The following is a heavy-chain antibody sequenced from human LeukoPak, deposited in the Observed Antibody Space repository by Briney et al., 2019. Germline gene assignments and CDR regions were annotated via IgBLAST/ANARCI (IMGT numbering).Heavy chain of an antibody. Sequence: GASGKVSCKAAGYTFTSYGISWVRQSPGQGLGWMGWISAYNGNTNYAQKLQGRVTMTTDTSTSTAYMELRSLRYDDTAVYYCARIRSGWYRGPFDYWGQGTLVTVSS. D-gene: IGHD6-19*01. CDR1: GYTFTSYG. CDR3: ARIRSGWYRGPFDY. CDR2: ISAYNGNT. V-gene: IGHV1-18*01. J-gene: IGHJ4*02.